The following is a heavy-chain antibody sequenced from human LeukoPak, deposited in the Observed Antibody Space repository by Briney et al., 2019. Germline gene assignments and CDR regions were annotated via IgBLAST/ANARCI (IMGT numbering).Heavy chain of an antibody. CDR2: ISAYNGNT. CDR3: ARDGTYYDFWSLDYYYYMDV. J-gene: IGHJ6*03. V-gene: IGHV1-18*01. D-gene: IGHD3-3*01. CDR1: GYTFTSYG. Sequence: ASVKVSCKASGYTFTSYGISWVRQAPGQGLEWMGWISAYNGNTNYAQKLQGRVTMTTDTSTSTAYMELRSLRSDDTAVYYCARDGTYYDFWSLDYYYYMDVWGKGTTVTVSS.